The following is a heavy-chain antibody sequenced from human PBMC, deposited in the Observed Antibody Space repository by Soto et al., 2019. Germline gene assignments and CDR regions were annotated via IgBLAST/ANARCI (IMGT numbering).Heavy chain of an antibody. CDR3: ARVDHSRAYFDY. Sequence: QVQLVQSGAEVKKPGSSVKVSCKASGGTFSSYAISWVRQAPGQGLEWMGGIIPIFGTANYAQKFQGRVTITADESTSTAYMELVRLRSEATAVYYCARVDHSRAYFDYWGQGTLVTVSS. J-gene: IGHJ4*02. CDR1: GGTFSSYA. D-gene: IGHD3-9*01. V-gene: IGHV1-69*01. CDR2: IIPIFGTA.